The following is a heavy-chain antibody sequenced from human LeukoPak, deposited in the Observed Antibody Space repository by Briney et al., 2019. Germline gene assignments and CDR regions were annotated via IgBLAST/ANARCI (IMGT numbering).Heavy chain of an antibody. D-gene: IGHD6-19*01. V-gene: IGHV1-46*01. CDR3: ARDWLSLDAFDI. CDR1: GYTFTSYY. CDR2: INPSGGST. J-gene: IGHJ3*02. Sequence: GASVKVSCKASGYTFTSYYMHWVRQARGQGLEWMGIINPSGGSTSYAQKFQGRVTMTRDTSTSTVYMELSSLRSEDTAVYYCARDWLSLDAFDIWGQGTMVTVSS.